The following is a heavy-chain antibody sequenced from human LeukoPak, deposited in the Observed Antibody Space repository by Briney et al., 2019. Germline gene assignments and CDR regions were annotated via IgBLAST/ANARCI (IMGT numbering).Heavy chain of an antibody. D-gene: IGHD2-15*01. CDR3: ARGRGGGSSNY. Sequence: SETLSLTCAVYGGSFSGYYWSWIRQPPGKGLEWIGEINHSGSTNYNPSLKSRVTILVDTSKNQFSLKLSSVTAADTAVYYCARGRGGGSSNYWGQGTLVTVSS. CDR1: GGSFSGYY. V-gene: IGHV4-34*01. J-gene: IGHJ4*02. CDR2: INHSGST.